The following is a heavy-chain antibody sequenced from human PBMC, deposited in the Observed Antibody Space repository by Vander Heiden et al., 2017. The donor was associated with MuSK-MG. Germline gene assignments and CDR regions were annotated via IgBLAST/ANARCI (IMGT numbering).Heavy chain of an antibody. CDR3: AKDSADSSGWYVAAAFDI. CDR2: ISWNSGSI. Sequence: EVQLVESGGGLVQPGRSLRLSCAASGFTFDDYAMHWVRQCPGKGLEWVSGISWNSGSIGYADSVKGLFTISRDNAKNSLYLQMHSLRAEDTALYYCAKDSADSSGWYVAAAFDIWGQGTMVTVSS. CDR1: GFTFDDYA. D-gene: IGHD6-19*01. V-gene: IGHV3-9*01. J-gene: IGHJ3*02.